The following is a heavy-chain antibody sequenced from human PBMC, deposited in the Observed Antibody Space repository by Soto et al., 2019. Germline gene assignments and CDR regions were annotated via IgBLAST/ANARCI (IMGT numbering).Heavy chain of an antibody. D-gene: IGHD1-1*01. CDR1: GYGFTTYG. CDR2: ISAHNGNT. CDR3: ARGRYGDY. J-gene: IGHJ4*02. Sequence: QVHLVQAGAEVKKPGASVKVSCKGSGYGFTTYGITWVRQAPGQGLEWMAWISAHNGNTNYAQKLQGRVTVPRDTSTSTADMELRSLRSDDTAVYYCARGRYGDYWGQGALVTVSS. V-gene: IGHV1-18*01.